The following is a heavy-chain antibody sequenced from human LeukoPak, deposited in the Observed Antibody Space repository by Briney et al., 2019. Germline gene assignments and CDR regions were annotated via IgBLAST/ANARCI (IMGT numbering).Heavy chain of an antibody. J-gene: IGHJ4*02. CDR2: ISGSGGST. D-gene: IGHD1-26*01. CDR3: TKVDWELIPDY. Sequence: GGSLRLSCAASGFTFSSDAVSWGRQAPGKGLEWVSAISGSGGSTYYADSVKRRFTISRDNSKNTLYLQMNSLRAETTAVYYCTKVDWELIPDYWGQGTLVTVSS. V-gene: IGHV3-23*01. CDR1: GFTFSSDA.